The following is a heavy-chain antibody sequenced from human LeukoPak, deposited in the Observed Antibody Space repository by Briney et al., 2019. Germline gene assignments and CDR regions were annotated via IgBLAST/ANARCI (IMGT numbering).Heavy chain of an antibody. CDR1: GFTFSSYS. Sequence: PGGSLRLSCAASGFTFSSYSMNWVRQAPGKGLEWVSSISSSSSYIYYADSVKGRFTISRDNAKNSLYLQMNSLRAEDTAVYYCARQGSSGWTTDAFDIWGQGTMVTVSS. D-gene: IGHD6-19*01. J-gene: IGHJ3*02. V-gene: IGHV3-21*01. CDR3: ARQGSSGWTTDAFDI. CDR2: ISSSSSYI.